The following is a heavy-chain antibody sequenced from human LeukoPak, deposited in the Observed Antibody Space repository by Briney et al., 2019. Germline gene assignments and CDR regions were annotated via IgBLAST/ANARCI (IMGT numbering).Heavy chain of an antibody. CDR3: ARDRSADDFWSGYPVVFDY. CDR1: GFTFDDYG. J-gene: IGHJ4*02. D-gene: IGHD3-3*01. Sequence: VGSLRLSCAASGFTFDDYGMSWVRQAPGKGLEWVSGINWNGGSTGYADSVKGRFTISRDNAKNSLYLQMNSPRAEDTALYYCARDRSADDFWSGYPVVFDYWGQGTLVTVSS. V-gene: IGHV3-20*04. CDR2: INWNGGST.